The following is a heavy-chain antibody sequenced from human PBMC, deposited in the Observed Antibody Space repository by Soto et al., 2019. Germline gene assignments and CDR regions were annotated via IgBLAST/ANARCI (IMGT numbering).Heavy chain of an antibody. CDR1: GYTFTSYG. J-gene: IGHJ4*02. Sequence: ASEKVSCKASGYTFTSYGISWVRQAPGQGLEWMGWISAYNGNTNYAQKLQGRVTMTTDTSTSTAYMELRSLRSDDTAVYYSARDKAPQYYDCWSGYPTRDYWGQGTLVTVSS. V-gene: IGHV1-18*01. CDR3: ARDKAPQYYDCWSGYPTRDY. D-gene: IGHD3-3*01. CDR2: ISAYNGNT.